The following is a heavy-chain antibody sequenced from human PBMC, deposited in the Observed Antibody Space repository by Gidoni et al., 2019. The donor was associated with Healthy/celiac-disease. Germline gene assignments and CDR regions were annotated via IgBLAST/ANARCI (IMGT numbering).Heavy chain of an antibody. J-gene: IGHJ6*03. CDR3: ARGGSSSSNGGYYYYYMDV. Sequence: QVQLVQSGAEVKKPGASVKVSCKAPGYPFTSYYMHWVRQAPGQGLEWMGIINPSGGSTSYAQKFQGRVTMTRDASTSTVYMELSSLRSEDTAVYYCARGGSSSSNGGYYYYYMDVWGKGTTVTVSS. D-gene: IGHD6-6*01. V-gene: IGHV1-46*03. CDR1: GYPFTSYY. CDR2: INPSGGST.